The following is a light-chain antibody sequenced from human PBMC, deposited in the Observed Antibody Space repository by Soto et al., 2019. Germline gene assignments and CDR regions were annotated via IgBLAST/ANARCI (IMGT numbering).Light chain of an antibody. J-gene: IGLJ1*01. CDR2: DDT. V-gene: IGLV3-21*02. Sequence: SYELTQPPSVSVAPGQTARLTCGGHNIGSKSVHWYQQKPGQAPVLVVYDDTDRPSGIPERLSGSNSGNTATLTISGVEAGDEADYYCQVWDTDNDHYVFGTGTKLTVL. CDR1: NIGSKS. CDR3: QVWDTDNDHYV.